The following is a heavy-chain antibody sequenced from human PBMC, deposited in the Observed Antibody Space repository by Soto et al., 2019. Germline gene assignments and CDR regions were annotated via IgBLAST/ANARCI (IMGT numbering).Heavy chain of an antibody. CDR2: ISSSSSNI. J-gene: IGHJ6*02. V-gene: IGHV3-21*01. Sequence: EVQLVESGGGLVRPGGSLRLSCAASGFTFSSYSMNWVRQAPGKGLEWVSSISSSSSNIYYADSVKGRFTISRDNAKNSLYLQMNSLRAEDTAVYYCARDRGDYIFYYYYGMDVWGQGTTVTVSS. CDR3: ARDRGDYIFYYYYGMDV. CDR1: GFTFSSYS. D-gene: IGHD4-4*01.